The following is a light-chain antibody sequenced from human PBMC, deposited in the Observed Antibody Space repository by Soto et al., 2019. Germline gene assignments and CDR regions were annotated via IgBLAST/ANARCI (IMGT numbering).Light chain of an antibody. V-gene: IGKV1-39*01. Sequence: DIQITQSPASLSASAGERVTITCRATQRISSYLNWYQQKPGKAPKLLIYAASSLQSGVPSRFSGSGSGTDFTLTISSLQPEDFATYYCQQSYSTPITFGQGTRLEIK. CDR3: QQSYSTPIT. J-gene: IGKJ5*01. CDR2: AAS. CDR1: QRISSY.